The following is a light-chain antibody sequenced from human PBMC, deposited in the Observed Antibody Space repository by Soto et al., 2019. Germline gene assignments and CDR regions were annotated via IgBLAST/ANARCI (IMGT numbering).Light chain of an antibody. Sequence: EIVLTQSPGTLSLSPGERATLSCRASQRVSSSYLAWYQQKPGQAPRLLMYGASSRATGTPDRFSGSGSGTDITLTISILDPEALAVYYCPQYDNWGTFVTGNKVDIK. CDR2: GAS. J-gene: IGKJ3*01. V-gene: IGKV3-20*01. CDR1: QRVSSSY. CDR3: PQYDNWGT.